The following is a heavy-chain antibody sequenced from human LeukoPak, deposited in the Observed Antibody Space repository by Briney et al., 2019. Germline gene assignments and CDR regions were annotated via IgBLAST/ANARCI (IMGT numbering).Heavy chain of an antibody. CDR1: GGSISSSSYY. V-gene: IGHV4-39*01. CDR2: IYYSGST. Sequence: SETLSLTCTVSGGSISSSSYYWGWIRQPPGKGLEWIGSIYYSGSTYYNPSLKSRVTISVDTSKNQFSLKLSSVTAADTAVYYCASGSSSSWYVYYYYGMDVWGQGTTVTVSS. D-gene: IGHD6-13*01. CDR3: ASGSSSSWYVYYYYGMDV. J-gene: IGHJ6*02.